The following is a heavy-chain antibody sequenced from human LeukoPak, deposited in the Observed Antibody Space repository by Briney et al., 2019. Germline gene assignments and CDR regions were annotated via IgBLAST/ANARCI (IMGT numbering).Heavy chain of an antibody. V-gene: IGHV3-64*01. Sequence: GRSLRLFCAASGFTFSGYVMHWVRQAPGKGLEYVSAISSNGGSTYYANSVKGRFTISRDNSKNTLYLQMGSLRAEDMAVYYCARGSTYYYGSGSYTNYWGQGTLVTVSS. J-gene: IGHJ4*02. CDR2: ISSNGGST. CDR1: GFTFSGYV. CDR3: ARGSTYYYGSGSYTNY. D-gene: IGHD3-10*01.